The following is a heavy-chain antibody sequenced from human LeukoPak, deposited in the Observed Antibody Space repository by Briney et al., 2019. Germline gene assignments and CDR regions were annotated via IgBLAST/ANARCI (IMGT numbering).Heavy chain of an antibody. Sequence: PGGSLRLSCAASGFTFSSYTMNWVRQAPGKGLEWVSSISSSSSYIYYADSVKGRFTISRDNAKNSLYLQMNSLRAEDTAVYYCARDQYSSGWFFSWGQGTLVTVSS. CDR1: GFTFSSYT. CDR2: ISSSSSYI. J-gene: IGHJ5*02. V-gene: IGHV3-21*01. D-gene: IGHD6-19*01. CDR3: ARDQYSSGWFFS.